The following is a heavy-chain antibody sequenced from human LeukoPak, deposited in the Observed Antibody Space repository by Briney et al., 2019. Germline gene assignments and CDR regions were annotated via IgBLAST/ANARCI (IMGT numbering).Heavy chain of an antibody. CDR3: ARVLGSGRRNLNWFDP. J-gene: IGHJ5*02. Sequence: GASVKVSCKASGYTFTSYDINWVRQATGQGLEWMGWMNPNSENTGYAQKFQGRVTMTRNTSISTAYMELSSLRSEDTAVYYCARVLGSGRRNLNWFDPWGQGTLVTVSS. CDR2: MNPNSENT. D-gene: IGHD3-10*01. V-gene: IGHV1-8*01. CDR1: GYTFTSYD.